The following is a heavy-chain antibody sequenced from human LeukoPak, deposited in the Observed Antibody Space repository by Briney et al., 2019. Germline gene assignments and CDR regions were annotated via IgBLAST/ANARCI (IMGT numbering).Heavy chain of an antibody. Sequence: GGSLRLSCAASGFTFSSYSLNWVRQAPGKGLEWVSSISSSSSYIYYADSVKGRFTISRDNAKNSLYLQMNSLRAEDTAVYYCAKDLFGIWFGELPSTADYWGQGTLVTVSS. V-gene: IGHV3-21*04. CDR1: GFTFSSYS. CDR3: AKDLFGIWFGELPSTADY. J-gene: IGHJ4*02. CDR2: ISSSSSYI. D-gene: IGHD3-10*01.